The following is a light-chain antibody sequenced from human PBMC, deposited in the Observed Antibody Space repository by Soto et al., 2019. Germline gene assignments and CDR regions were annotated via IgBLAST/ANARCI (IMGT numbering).Light chain of an antibody. Sequence: DIQLTQSPSFLSASVGDRVTITCRACQGISSYLAWYQQKPGKAPKLLIYAASTLQSGVPSRFSGSGSGTEFTLTISSLQPEDFATYYCQQLNSYPRNFGPGTKVDIK. CDR3: QQLNSYPRN. CDR1: QGISSY. V-gene: IGKV1-9*01. CDR2: AAS. J-gene: IGKJ3*01.